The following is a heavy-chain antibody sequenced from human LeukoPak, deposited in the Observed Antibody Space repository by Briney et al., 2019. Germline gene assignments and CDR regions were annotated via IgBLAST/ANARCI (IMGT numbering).Heavy chain of an antibody. CDR2: ISSSGSTI. CDR3: AKDLKEVDY. V-gene: IGHV3-48*03. CDR1: GFTFSSYE. Sequence: GGSLRLSCAASGFTFSSYEMNWVRQAPGKGLEWVSYISSSGSTIYYADSVKGRFTISRDNSKNTLYLQMNSLRAEDTAVYYCAKDLKEVDYWGQGTLVTVSS. J-gene: IGHJ4*02.